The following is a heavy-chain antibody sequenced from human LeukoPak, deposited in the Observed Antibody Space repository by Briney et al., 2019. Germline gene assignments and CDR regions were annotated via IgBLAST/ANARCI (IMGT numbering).Heavy chain of an antibody. CDR2: IWYDGIYK. J-gene: IGHJ4*02. CDR3: AKDSLAYCTSSSCFDFDF. V-gene: IGHV3-33*06. Sequence: GRSLRLSCAASGFTFSSYGMHWVRQAPGKGLEWVAVIWYDGIYKYYADSVKGRFTISRDNSKNTLYLRMNSLRAEDTALYYCAKDSLAYCTSSSCFDFDFWGQGALVTVSS. CDR1: GFTFSSYG. D-gene: IGHD2-2*01.